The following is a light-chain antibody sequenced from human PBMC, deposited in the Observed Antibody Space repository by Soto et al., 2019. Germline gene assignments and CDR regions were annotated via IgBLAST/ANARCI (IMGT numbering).Light chain of an antibody. V-gene: IGKV3-20*01. CDR1: QSVSSTY. Sequence: VFPQSPGTLSLSPGARSTLSLMASQSVSSTYFAWYQQKPGQATRLLVYGASSRATGIPDRFSGRGSGTDITLTISKLEPDDLAVYYCQQYGSSLWTFRQGTKVDIK. J-gene: IGKJ1*01. CDR3: QQYGSSLWT. CDR2: GAS.